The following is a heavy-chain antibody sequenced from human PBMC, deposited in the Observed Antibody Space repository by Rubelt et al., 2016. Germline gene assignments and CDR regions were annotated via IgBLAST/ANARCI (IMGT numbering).Heavy chain of an antibody. CDR3: TRHEDGAAAGKDY. J-gene: IGHJ4*02. D-gene: IGHD6-13*01. Sequence: VSVKDRFTISRDDSKNTAYLQMNSLITEDTAVHYCTRHEDGAAAGKDYWGQGTLVTVSS. V-gene: IGHV3-73*01.